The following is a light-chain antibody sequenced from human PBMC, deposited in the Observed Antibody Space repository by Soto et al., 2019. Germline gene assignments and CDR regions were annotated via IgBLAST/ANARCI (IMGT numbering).Light chain of an antibody. Sequence: EIVLTQSPATLSLSPGERATLSCWASQSVASYLAWYQQKPGQAPRLLIYDASNRATGIPARFSGSGSGTDFTLTLSSLEPEDFAVYYCQQRSNWPPMYTFGQGTKLEIK. CDR3: QQRSNWPPMYT. CDR1: QSVASY. J-gene: IGKJ2*01. V-gene: IGKV3-11*01. CDR2: DAS.